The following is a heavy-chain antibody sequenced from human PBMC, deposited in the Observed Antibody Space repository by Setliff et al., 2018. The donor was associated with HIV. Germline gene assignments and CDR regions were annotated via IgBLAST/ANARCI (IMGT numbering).Heavy chain of an antibody. J-gene: IGHJ3*02. CDR3: ARGGVVVVAGVDDPFDI. V-gene: IGHV1-18*01. CDR1: GYTFTNFG. D-gene: IGHD2-15*01. Sequence: ASVKVSCKASGYTFTNFGIGWVRQAPGQGLEWMGWISPNFGHTNYAQNFVGRVTMTIDTATSRAYMELRSLRSDDTAVYFCARGGVVVVAGVDDPFDIWGQGTVVTVSS. CDR2: ISPNFGHT.